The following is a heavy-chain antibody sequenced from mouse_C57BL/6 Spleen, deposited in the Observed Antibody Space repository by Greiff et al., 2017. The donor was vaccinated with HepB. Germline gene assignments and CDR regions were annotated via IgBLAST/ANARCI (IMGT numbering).Heavy chain of an antibody. CDR2: IWGDGSK. CDR3: AEKGAMDY. CDR1: GFSLTSYG. J-gene: IGHJ4*01. Sequence: VQLQQSGPGLVAPSQSLSITCTVSGFSLTSYGVSWVRQPPGKGLEWLGVIWGDGSKNYHSALISRLSISKDNSKSQVILTLNSLQTDDTATYSYAEKGAMDYWGQGTSVTVSS. V-gene: IGHV2-3*01.